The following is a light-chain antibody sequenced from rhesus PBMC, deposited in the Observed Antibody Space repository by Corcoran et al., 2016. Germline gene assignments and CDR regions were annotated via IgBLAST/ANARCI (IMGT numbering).Light chain of an antibody. CDR3: QQSSNLFT. CDR1: QSVGSY. CDR2: GAS. Sequence: ETVVTQSPATLSLSPGERATLSCKASQSVGSYLAWYQQKPGQSPRLLIYGASNRATGNPARFSGGGSGTDFTLTISSLEPEDIGVYYCQQSSNLFTFGPGTKLDIK. V-gene: IGKV3-24*04. J-gene: IGKJ3*01.